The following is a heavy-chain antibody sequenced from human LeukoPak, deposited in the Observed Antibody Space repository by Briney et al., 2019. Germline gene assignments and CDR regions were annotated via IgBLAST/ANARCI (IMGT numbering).Heavy chain of an antibody. Sequence: GGSRRLSCAASAFTFSNAWMRWVRQAQGKGLEWVGRIKTNTHGATTDYAAPVKGRFTISRDDSTNTLYLQVNSLKTEDTAVYYCTTFNDYFYYMDVWGKGTTVTVSS. V-gene: IGHV3-15*01. J-gene: IGHJ6*03. CDR1: AFTFSNAW. CDR2: IKTNTHGATT. D-gene: IGHD2-8*01. CDR3: TTFNDYFYYMDV.